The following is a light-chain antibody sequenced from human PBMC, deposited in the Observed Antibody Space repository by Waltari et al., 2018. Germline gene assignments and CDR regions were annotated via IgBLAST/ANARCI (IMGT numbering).Light chain of an antibody. CDR3: QQYDDFPRT. CDR2: DAS. J-gene: IGKJ1*01. CDR1: QDINNF. Sequence: DIQMTQSPSSLSASVGDRVTITCQATQDINNFLNWYQQKPGRAPSPLIYDASNLETGVTSRFSGSGSGTHFTLTISSLQTEDSATYYCQQYDDFPRTFGQGTKVEVK. V-gene: IGKV1-33*01.